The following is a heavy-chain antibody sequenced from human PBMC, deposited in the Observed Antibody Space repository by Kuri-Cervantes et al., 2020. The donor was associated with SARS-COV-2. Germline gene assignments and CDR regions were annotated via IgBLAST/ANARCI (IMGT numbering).Heavy chain of an antibody. J-gene: IGHJ4*02. CDR3: ARGRPHRLLWFGDLCDY. Sequence: SETLSLTCTVSGGSISSSSYYWGWIRQPPGKGLEWIGSIYYSGSTYYNPSLKSRVTISVGTSKNQFSLKLSSVTAADTAVYYCARGRPHRLLWFGDLCDYWGQGTLVTVSS. V-gene: IGHV4-39*01. CDR1: GGSISSSSYY. CDR2: IYYSGST. D-gene: IGHD3-10*01.